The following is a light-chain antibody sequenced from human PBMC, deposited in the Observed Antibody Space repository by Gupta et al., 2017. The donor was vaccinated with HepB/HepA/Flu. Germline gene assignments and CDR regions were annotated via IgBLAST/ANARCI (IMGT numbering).Light chain of an antibody. CDR3: MQGKQWPFT. CDR2: KGS. J-gene: IGKJ2*01. V-gene: IGKV2-30*02. Sequence: DVVLTQSPLSLPFSPGQPAAISCRSSDGRGHGDGNTYLNWFQQRPGHSPRRLIYKGSNRDSGVPDRFSGSGSGTDFTLIISSVEAEDVGVYYCMQGKQWPFTFGQGTKVEIK. CDR1: DGRGHGDGNTY.